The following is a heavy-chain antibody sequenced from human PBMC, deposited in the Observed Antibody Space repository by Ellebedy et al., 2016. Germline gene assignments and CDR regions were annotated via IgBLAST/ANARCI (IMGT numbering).Heavy chain of an antibody. J-gene: IGHJ4*02. CDR3: ARDPRLRDYGDLSGFDY. Sequence: GRFTISRDNAKNSLYLQMNSLRAEDTAVYYCARDPRLRDYGDLSGFDYWGQGTLVTVSS. V-gene: IGHV3-11*05. D-gene: IGHD4-17*01.